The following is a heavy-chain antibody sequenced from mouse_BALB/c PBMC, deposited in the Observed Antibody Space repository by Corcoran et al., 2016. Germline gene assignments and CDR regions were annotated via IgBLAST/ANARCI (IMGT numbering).Heavy chain of an antibody. J-gene: IGHJ2*01. Sequence: QIQLVQSGPELKKPGETVKISCKASGYTFTNYGMNWVKQAPGKGVKWMGWINTYTGEPTYADAFKGRFAFSLETSASTAYLQINNLKNEDMATYVCAREGAMITYIDYCGQGTTLTVSS. CDR3: AREGAMITYIDY. CDR1: GYTFTNYG. CDR2: INTYTGEP. D-gene: IGHD2-4*01. V-gene: IGHV9-1*02.